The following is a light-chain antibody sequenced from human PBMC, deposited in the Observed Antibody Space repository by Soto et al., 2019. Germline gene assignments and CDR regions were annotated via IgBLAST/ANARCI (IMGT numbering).Light chain of an antibody. Sequence: EIVLTQSPGTLSLSPGERATLSCRASQSVSSSYLAWYQQKPGQAPRLLIYGASNRATGIPDRFSGGGSGTDFTLTISRLEPEDFAVYYCQQYGTSPPRTFGQGTKVDIK. V-gene: IGKV3-20*01. CDR2: GAS. CDR1: QSVSSSY. J-gene: IGKJ1*01. CDR3: QQYGTSPPRT.